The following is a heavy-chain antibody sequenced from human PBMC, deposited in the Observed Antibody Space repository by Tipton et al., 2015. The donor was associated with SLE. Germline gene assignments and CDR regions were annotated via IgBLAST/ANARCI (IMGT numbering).Heavy chain of an antibody. CDR2: IYYSGST. Sequence: TLSLTCAVSGGSISSGSYYWSWIRQPAGKGLEWIGYIYYSGSTNYNPSLKSRVTISVDTSKNQFSLKLSSVTAADTAVYYCARGDGYYFDYWGQGTLVTVSS. V-gene: IGHV4-61*10. CDR1: GGSISSGSYY. J-gene: IGHJ4*02. D-gene: IGHD1-26*01. CDR3: ARGDGYYFDY.